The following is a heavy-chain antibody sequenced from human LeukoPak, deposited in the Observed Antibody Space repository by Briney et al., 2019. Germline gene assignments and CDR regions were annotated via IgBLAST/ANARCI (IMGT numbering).Heavy chain of an antibody. Sequence: RGESLQISCQGSGYTFTTYWIGWVRQLPGKGLEWMGIIYPGDSDTRYSPSFQGQVTISADKSISTAYLQWSSLKASDTAMYYCARPTFGSSGYRHSGGAFDIWGQGTLVTVSS. CDR1: GYTFTTYW. J-gene: IGHJ4*02. D-gene: IGHD3-22*01. CDR3: ARPTFGSSGYRHSGGAFDI. V-gene: IGHV5-51*01. CDR2: IYPGDSDT.